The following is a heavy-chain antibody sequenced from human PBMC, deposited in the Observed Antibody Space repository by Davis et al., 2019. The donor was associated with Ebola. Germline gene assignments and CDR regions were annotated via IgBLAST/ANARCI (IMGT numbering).Heavy chain of an antibody. Sequence: SETLSLTCAVYGGSFSGYYWSWIRQPPGKGLEWIGEINHSGSTNYNPSLKSRVTISVDTSKNQFSLKLSSVTAADTAVYYCARARLDGYYYYFDYWGQGTLVTVSS. D-gene: IGHD3-22*01. CDR1: GGSFSGYY. J-gene: IGHJ4*02. CDR3: ARARLDGYYYYFDY. CDR2: INHSGST. V-gene: IGHV4-34*01.